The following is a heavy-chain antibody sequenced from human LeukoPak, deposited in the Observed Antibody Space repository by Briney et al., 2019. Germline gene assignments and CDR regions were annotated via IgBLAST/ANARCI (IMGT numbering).Heavy chain of an antibody. V-gene: IGHV1-18*01. J-gene: IGHJ2*01. D-gene: IGHD2-2*01. CDR3: AAPEAAILRDWYFDL. CDR2: ISAYNGNT. CDR1: GYTFTSYG. Sequence: ASVKVSCKASGYTFTSYGISWARQAPGQGLEWMGWISAYNGNTNYAQKLQGRVTMTTDTSTSTAYMELRSLRSDDTAVYYCAAPEAAILRDWYFDLWGRGTLVTVSS.